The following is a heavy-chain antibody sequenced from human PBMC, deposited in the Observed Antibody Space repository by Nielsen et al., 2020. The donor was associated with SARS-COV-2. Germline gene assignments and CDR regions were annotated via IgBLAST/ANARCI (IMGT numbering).Heavy chain of an antibody. CDR3: ARDLSGVVAATSMADY. V-gene: IGHV3-30-3*01. CDR1: GFTFSSYA. D-gene: IGHD2-15*01. J-gene: IGHJ4*02. Sequence: GESLKISCAASGFTFSSYAMHWVRQAPGKGLEWVAVISYDGSNKYYADSVKGRFTISRDNSKNTLYLQMNSLRAEDTAVYYCARDLSGVVAATSMADYWGQGTLVTVSS. CDR2: ISYDGSNK.